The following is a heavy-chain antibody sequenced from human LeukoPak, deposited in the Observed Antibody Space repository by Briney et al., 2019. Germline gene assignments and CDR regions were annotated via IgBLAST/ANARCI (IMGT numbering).Heavy chain of an antibody. D-gene: IGHD3-10*01. CDR2: ISYSGST. J-gene: IGHJ4*02. CDR1: GVSISTYS. CDR3: AREYLEYGSGNDYFDY. V-gene: IGHV4-59*12. Sequence: SETLSLTCTVSGVSISTYSWSWIRQPPGKGLEWIGYISYSGSTSYNPSLRSRVTISVDTSKNQFSLKLCSVTAADTAVYYCAREYLEYGSGNDYFDYWGQGTLVTVSS.